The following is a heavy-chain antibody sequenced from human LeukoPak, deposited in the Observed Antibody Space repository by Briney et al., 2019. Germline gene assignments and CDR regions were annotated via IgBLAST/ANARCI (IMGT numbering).Heavy chain of an antibody. V-gene: IGHV3-11*04. Sequence: GESLKISCAASGFTFSDYYMSWIRQAPGKGLEWVSYISSSGSTIYYADSVKGRFTISRDNAKNSLYLQMNSLRAEDTAVYYCARNSGWSNFDYWGQGTLVTVSS. CDR2: ISSSGSTI. CDR3: ARNSGWSNFDY. J-gene: IGHJ4*02. D-gene: IGHD6-19*01. CDR1: GFTFSDYY.